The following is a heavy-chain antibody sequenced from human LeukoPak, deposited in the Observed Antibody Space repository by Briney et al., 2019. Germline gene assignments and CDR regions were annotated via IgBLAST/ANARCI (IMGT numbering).Heavy chain of an antibody. CDR2: IYYSGST. Sequence: SETLSLTCTVSGGSINSYYWTWIRQPPGKGLEWIGSIYYSGSTYYNPSLKSRVTISVDTSKNQFSLKLSSVTAADTAVYYCARLKDTAMDIDYWGQGTLVTVSS. D-gene: IGHD5-18*01. CDR3: ARLKDTAMDIDY. V-gene: IGHV4-59*05. J-gene: IGHJ4*02. CDR1: GGSINSYY.